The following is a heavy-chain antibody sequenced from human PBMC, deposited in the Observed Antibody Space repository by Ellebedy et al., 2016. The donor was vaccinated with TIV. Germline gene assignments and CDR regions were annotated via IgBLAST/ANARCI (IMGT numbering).Heavy chain of an antibody. Sequence: GESLKISCAASGFTFSSYAMHWVRQAPGKGLEWVAVISYDGSNKYYADSVKGRFTISRDNSKNTLYLQMNSLRAEDTAVYYCAKESGIAVHYYYYYGMDVWGQGTTVTVSS. D-gene: IGHD6-19*01. CDR1: GFTFSSYA. J-gene: IGHJ6*02. CDR2: ISYDGSNK. CDR3: AKESGIAVHYYYYYGMDV. V-gene: IGHV3-30-3*02.